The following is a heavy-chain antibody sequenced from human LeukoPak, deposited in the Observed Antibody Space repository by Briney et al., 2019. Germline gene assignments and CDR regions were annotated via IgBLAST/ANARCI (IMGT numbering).Heavy chain of an antibody. CDR2: IGTAGDT. Sequence: PGGSLRLSCAASGFTFSDYEMHWVRQATGKGLEWVSAIGTAGDTYYTGSVKGRFTISRENAKNSLYLQRNSLRAGDTAVYYCVRVAKERVGGVYYFDYWGQGTPVTVSS. CDR3: VRVAKERVGGVYYFDY. V-gene: IGHV3-13*01. D-gene: IGHD1-1*01. CDR1: GFTFSDYE. J-gene: IGHJ4*02.